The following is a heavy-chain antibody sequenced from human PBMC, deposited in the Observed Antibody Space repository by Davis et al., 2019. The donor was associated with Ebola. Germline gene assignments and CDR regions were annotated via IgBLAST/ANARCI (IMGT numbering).Heavy chain of an antibody. CDR3: ARADCSSTSCYVLGYYYYGMDV. CDR2: IIPIFGTA. Sequence: SVKVSCKASGGTFSSYAISWVRQAPGQGLEWMGGIIPIFGTANYAQKFQGRVTITADKSTSTAYMELSSLRSEDTAVYYCARADCSSTSCYVLGYYYYGMDVWGQGTTVTVSS. D-gene: IGHD2-2*01. CDR1: GGTFSSYA. J-gene: IGHJ6*02. V-gene: IGHV1-69*06.